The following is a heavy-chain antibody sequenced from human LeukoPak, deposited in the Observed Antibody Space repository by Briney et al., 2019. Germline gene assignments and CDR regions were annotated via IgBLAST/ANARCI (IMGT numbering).Heavy chain of an antibody. Sequence: ASVKVSCKASGYTFTRYYMHWVRQAPGQGLEWMGWINPNSGGTNYAQKFQGRVTITRDTSISTAYMELSRLRSDDTAVYYCARAVVPAAMMSFDYWGQGTLVTVSS. V-gene: IGHV1-2*02. CDR3: ARAVVPAAMMSFDY. CDR2: INPNSGGT. CDR1: GYTFTRYY. J-gene: IGHJ4*02. D-gene: IGHD2-2*01.